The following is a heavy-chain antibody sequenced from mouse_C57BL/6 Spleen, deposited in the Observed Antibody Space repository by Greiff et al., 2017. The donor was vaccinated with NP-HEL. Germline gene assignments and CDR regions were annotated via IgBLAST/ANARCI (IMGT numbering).Heavy chain of an antibody. CDR3: TRTPPDYYAMDD. J-gene: IGHJ4*01. CDR2: IDPETGGT. V-gene: IGHV1-15*01. Sequence: QVQLQQSGAELVRPGASVTLSCKASGYTFTDYEMHWVKQTPVHGLEWIGAIDPETGGTAYNQKFKGKAILTADKSSSTAYMELRSLTSEDSAVYYCTRTPPDYYAMDDWGQGTSVTVSS. CDR1: GYTFTDYE.